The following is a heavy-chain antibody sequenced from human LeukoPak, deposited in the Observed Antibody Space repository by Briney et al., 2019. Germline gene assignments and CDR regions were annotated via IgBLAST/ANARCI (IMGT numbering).Heavy chain of an antibody. J-gene: IGHJ4*02. V-gene: IGHV3-49*04. CDR1: GFPFGDYA. CDR2: IRSKRFGGTI. CDR3: ASSIVVMTYSADY. Sequence: GGSLRLSCTTSGFPFGDYAMSWVRQAPGKGLEWIAFIRSKRFGGTIEYAASVRGRFTISRDDSTSTAYLQMNSLRPEDTAVYYCASSIVVMTYSADYWGQGTLVTVSS. D-gene: IGHD2-21*02.